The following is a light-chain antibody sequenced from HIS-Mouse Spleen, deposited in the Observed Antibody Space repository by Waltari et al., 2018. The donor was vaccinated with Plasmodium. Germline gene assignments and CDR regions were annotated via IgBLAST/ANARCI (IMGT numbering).Light chain of an antibody. CDR1: SSDVGGYNY. CDR2: EVS. V-gene: IGLV2-8*01. Sequence: QSALTQPPSASGSPGPSVPTPCTGTSSDVGGYNYVSWYQQHPGKAPKLMIYEVSKRPSGVPDRFSGSKSGNTASLTVSGLQAEDEADYYCSSYAGSNNLVFGGGTKLTVL. J-gene: IGLJ2*01. CDR3: SSYAGSNNLV.